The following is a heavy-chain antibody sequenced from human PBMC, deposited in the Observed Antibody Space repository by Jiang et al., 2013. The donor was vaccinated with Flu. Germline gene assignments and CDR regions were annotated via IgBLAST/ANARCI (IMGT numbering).Heavy chain of an antibody. J-gene: IGHJ5*02. V-gene: IGHV4-34*01. CDR1: GGSFNGYY. Sequence: LLKPSETLSLTCAVYGGSFNGYYWSWIRQSPGKGLEWIGQISHSGSTDYNPSLRSRVTMSVDTSKNHFSLELSSVTAADTAVYYCAKSGRGAQLWTYLSWGQGTTVTV. CDR3: AKSGRGAQLWTYLS. D-gene: IGHD5-24*01. CDR2: ISHSGST.